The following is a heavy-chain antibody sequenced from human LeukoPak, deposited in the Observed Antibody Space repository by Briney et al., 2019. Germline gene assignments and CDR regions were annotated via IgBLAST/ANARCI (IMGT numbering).Heavy chain of an antibody. CDR3: ARDRRPYSYGPVDY. CDR1: GYTFTSYG. D-gene: IGHD5-18*01. V-gene: IGHV1-18*01. Sequence: ASVKVSCKASGYTFTSYGISWVRQAPGQGLEWMGWISAYNGNTNYAQKLQGRVTMTTDTSTSSAYMELRSLRSDDTAVYYCARDRRPYSYGPVDYWGQGTLVTVSS. J-gene: IGHJ4*02. CDR2: ISAYNGNT.